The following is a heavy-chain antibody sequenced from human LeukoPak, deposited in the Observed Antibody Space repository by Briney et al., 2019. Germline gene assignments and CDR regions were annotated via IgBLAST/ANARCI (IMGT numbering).Heavy chain of an antibody. Sequence: GSLRLSCAASGFTFSSYAMTWVRQAPGKGLEWVSTLASTGSDTYYADSVKGRFTISRDTSKNTLYLQMDGLRAEDTAIYYCAKDRGRSVSGTEFDYWGQGTLLTVSS. CDR3: AKDRGRSVSGTEFDY. CDR2: LASTGSDT. J-gene: IGHJ4*02. V-gene: IGHV3-23*01. D-gene: IGHD6-19*01. CDR1: GFTFSSYA.